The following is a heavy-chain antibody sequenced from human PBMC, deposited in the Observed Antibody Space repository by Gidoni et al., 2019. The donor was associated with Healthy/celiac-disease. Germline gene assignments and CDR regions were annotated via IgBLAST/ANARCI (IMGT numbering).Heavy chain of an antibody. Sequence: QVQLVESGGGVVQPGLSLRLSCAASGFTFSSYGMHWVRQAPGKGLEWVAVISYDGSNKYYADSVKGRFTIARDNSKNTLYLQMNSLRAEDTAVYYCAKDTYHDYWGQGTLVTVSS. CDR2: ISYDGSNK. V-gene: IGHV3-30*18. CDR3: AKDTYHDY. CDR1: GFTFSSYG. J-gene: IGHJ4*02.